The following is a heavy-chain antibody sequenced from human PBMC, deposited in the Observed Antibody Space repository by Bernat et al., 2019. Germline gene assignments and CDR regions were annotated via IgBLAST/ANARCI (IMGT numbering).Heavy chain of an antibody. V-gene: IGHV3-7*03. CDR1: GFTFSSYW. D-gene: IGHD6-19*01. Sequence: EVQLVESGGGLVQPGGSLRLSCAASGFTFSSYWMTWVRQAPGKGLEWVANIKQDASEKYYVDSVKGRFTISRDNAKNSLYLQMNSLRAEDTAVYYCARRSYSSGWSTFDYWGQGTLVTVSS. CDR2: IKQDASEK. J-gene: IGHJ4*02. CDR3: ARRSYSSGWSTFDY.